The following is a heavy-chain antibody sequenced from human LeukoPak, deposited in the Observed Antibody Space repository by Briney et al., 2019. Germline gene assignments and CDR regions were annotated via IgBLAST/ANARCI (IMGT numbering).Heavy chain of an antibody. D-gene: IGHD6-13*01. J-gene: IGHJ4*02. CDR3: ARDYSSSWTTDC. CDR2: ISGSGGST. CDR1: GFTFSSYA. V-gene: IGHV3-23*01. Sequence: PGGSLRLSCAASGFTFSSYAMSWVRQAPGKGLEWVSAISGSGGSTYYADSVKGRFTISRDNSKNTLYLQMNSLRAEDTAVYYCARDYSSSWTTDCWGQGTLVTVSS.